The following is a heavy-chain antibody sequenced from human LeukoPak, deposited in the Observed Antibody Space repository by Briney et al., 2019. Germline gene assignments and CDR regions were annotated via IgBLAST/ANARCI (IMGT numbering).Heavy chain of an antibody. D-gene: IGHD1-26*01. J-gene: IGHJ4*02. V-gene: IGHV3-74*01. CDR3: ARDSGSSRPHY. Sequence: GGSLRLSCAASGFTFSIYWMHWVRQAPGKGLVWVSRITSDGSSASYADSVKGRFTISRDNATSTLYLQMNSLRDEDTAVYYCARDSGSSRPHYWGQGTLVTVSS. CDR2: ITSDGSSA. CDR1: GFTFSIYW.